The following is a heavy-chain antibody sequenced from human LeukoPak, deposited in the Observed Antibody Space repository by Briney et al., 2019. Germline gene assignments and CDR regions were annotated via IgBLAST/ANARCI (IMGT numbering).Heavy chain of an antibody. D-gene: IGHD6-13*01. Sequence: SETLSLTCTVSGGSISSNNWWWSWVRQPPGKGLEWIGEIYHSGSTNYNPSLKSRVTMSVDKSKNQFSLKLSSATAADTAVYYCASAEPRGIIWYPYWGQGTLVTVSS. CDR2: IYHSGST. V-gene: IGHV4-4*02. CDR3: ASAEPRGIIWYPY. J-gene: IGHJ4*02. CDR1: GGSISSNNW.